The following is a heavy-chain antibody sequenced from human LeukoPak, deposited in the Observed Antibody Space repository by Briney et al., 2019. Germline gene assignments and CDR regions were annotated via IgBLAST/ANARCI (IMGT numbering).Heavy chain of an antibody. CDR3: ARPNYYGSGSPAGY. D-gene: IGHD3-10*01. CDR2: IYPGDSDT. Sequence: GESLKISCKGSGYYFPSYWIGWLRQTPGKGLEWMGIIYPGDSDTTYSASFQGQVTISADKSISTAYLQWSSLKASDTAMYYCARPNYYGSGSPAGYWGQGTLVTVSS. CDR1: GYYFPSYW. V-gene: IGHV5-51*01. J-gene: IGHJ4*02.